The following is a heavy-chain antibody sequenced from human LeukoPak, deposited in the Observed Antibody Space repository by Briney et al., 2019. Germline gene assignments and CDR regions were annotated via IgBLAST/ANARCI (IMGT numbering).Heavy chain of an antibody. Sequence: SETLSLTCTVSGGSISSSSYYWGWIRQPPGKGLEWFGSIYYSGSTYYNPSLKSRVTISVDTSKNQFSLKLSSVTAADTAVYYCARHGVVTDYYYYYYMDVWGKGTTVTVSS. CDR3: ARHGVVTDYYYYYYMDV. J-gene: IGHJ6*03. V-gene: IGHV4-39*01. CDR1: GGSISSSSYY. D-gene: IGHD3-3*01. CDR2: IYYSGST.